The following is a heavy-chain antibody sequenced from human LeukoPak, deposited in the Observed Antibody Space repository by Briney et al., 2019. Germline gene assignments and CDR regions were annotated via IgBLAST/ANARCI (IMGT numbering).Heavy chain of an antibody. CDR2: IYYSGST. D-gene: IGHD4-17*01. V-gene: IGHV4-31*03. J-gene: IGHJ4*02. Sequence: SETLSLTCTVSGGSISSGGYYWSWIRQHPGKGLEWIGYIYYSGSTYCNPSLKSRVTISVDTSKNQFSLKLSSVTAADTAVYYCARDTTLNDYGDYVFDYWGQGTLVTVSS. CDR1: GGSISSGGYY. CDR3: ARDTTLNDYGDYVFDY.